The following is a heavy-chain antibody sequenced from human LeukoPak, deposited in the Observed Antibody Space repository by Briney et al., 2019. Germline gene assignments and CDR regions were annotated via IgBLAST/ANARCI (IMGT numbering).Heavy chain of an antibody. CDR1: GFTLSTYV. CDR3: ARGDYEVY. J-gene: IGHJ4*02. D-gene: IGHD4-17*01. CDR2: ISYDGDNT. V-gene: IGHV3-30*01. Sequence: GGSLRLSCAASGFTLSTYVMHWVRQAPGKGLEWVAYISYDGDNTIYADSVKGRFTISRDNSKNTLYLLVNSLRLDDTAVYYCARGDYEVYWGQGTLVTVSS.